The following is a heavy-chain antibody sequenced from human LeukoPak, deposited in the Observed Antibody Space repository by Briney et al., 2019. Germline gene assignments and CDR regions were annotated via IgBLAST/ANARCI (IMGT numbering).Heavy chain of an antibody. V-gene: IGHV3-30*03. CDR1: GFTFSSYG. CDR3: AREVARPNFFDY. J-gene: IGHJ4*02. D-gene: IGHD6-6*01. Sequence: GGSLRLSCAASGFTFSSYGMHWVRQAPGKGLEWVAVIFFDGSNKYYADSVKGRFTISRDNSKNTLYLQMNGLRAEDTAVYFCAREVARPNFFDYWGQGTLVTVSS. CDR2: IFFDGSNK.